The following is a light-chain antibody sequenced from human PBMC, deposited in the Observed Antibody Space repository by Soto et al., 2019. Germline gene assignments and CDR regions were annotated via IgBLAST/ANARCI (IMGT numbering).Light chain of an antibody. CDR1: QSVDRA. J-gene: IGKJ4*01. CDR3: QQYRHWPPLT. Sequence: EIVMTQSPATLSVSPGDTATLSCRASQSVDRAVAWYQHKPGQAPRLLIVGASFRATGVPGRFSGGGSGTEFTLTISSLQSEDFAVYYCQQYRHWPPLTFGGGTAVEIK. CDR2: GAS. V-gene: IGKV3-15*01.